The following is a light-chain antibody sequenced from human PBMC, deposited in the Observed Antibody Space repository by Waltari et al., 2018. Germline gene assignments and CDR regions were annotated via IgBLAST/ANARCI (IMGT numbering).Light chain of an antibody. CDR1: QNINSW. V-gene: IGKV1-5*03. J-gene: IGKJ1*01. CDR3: QQYNSYEWT. Sequence: DIQMTQSPSTLSASVGDRVTITCRASQNINSWLAWYQQKPGKAPKLLIYKASSLESGVPLRFSGGGSGTEFTLTISSLQPDDFATYYCQQYNSYEWTFGQGTKVAIK. CDR2: KAS.